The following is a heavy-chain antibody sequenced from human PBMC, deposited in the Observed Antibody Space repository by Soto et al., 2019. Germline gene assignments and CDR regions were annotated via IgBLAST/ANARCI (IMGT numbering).Heavy chain of an antibody. V-gene: IGHV3-30*18. CDR2: ISSDGNTK. CDR1: GFTFKNYG. CDR3: AKEIAVAGDLDY. J-gene: IGHJ4*01. D-gene: IGHD6-19*01. Sequence: GGSLRLSSVASGFTFKNYGIHWARQAPGKGLEWVTVISSDGNTKYYADSVKGRFTISRDNSRNTLYLQMDSLRPEDTAVYYCAKEIAVAGDLDYWGHGTLVTVSS.